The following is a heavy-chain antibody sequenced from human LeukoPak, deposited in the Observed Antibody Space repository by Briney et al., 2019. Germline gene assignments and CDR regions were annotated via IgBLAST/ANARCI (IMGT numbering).Heavy chain of an antibody. CDR1: GFTFSSYS. CDR3: AREGCATPCLGFVL. CDR2: ISSSSSYI. V-gene: IGHV3-21*01. Sequence: PGGSLRLSCAASGFTFSSYSMNWVRQAPGKGLEWVSSISSSSSYIYYADSVKGRFTISRDNAKYSLYLQMNSLRAEDTAVYYCAREGCATPCLGFVLWGRGTLVTVSS. J-gene: IGHJ2*01. D-gene: IGHD2-15*01.